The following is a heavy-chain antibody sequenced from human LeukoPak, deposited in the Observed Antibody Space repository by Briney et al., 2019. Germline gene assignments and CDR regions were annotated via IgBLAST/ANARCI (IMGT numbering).Heavy chain of an antibody. D-gene: IGHD6-13*01. CDR1: GFTFSSYW. Sequence: GGSLRLSCAASGFTFSSYWMSWVRQAPGKGLEWVANIKQDGSEKYYVDSVKGRFTISRDNAKNSLYLQMNSLRAEDTALYYCAKDIAYSSSWYGIDYWGQGTLVTVSS. CDR3: AKDIAYSSSWYGIDY. V-gene: IGHV3-7*01. J-gene: IGHJ4*02. CDR2: IKQDGSEK.